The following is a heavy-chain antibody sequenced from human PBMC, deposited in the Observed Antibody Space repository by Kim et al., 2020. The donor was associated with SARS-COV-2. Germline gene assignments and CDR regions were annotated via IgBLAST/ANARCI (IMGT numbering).Heavy chain of an antibody. CDR2: IYYSGST. CDR1: GGSISSGGYY. Sequence: SETLSLTCTVSGGSISSGGYYWSWIRQHPGKGLEWIGYIYYSGSTYYNPSLKSRVTISVDTSKNQFSLKLSSVTAADTAVYYCARDQRTYSTSSGGVDYWGQGTLVTVSS. V-gene: IGHV4-31*03. D-gene: IGHD6-6*01. J-gene: IGHJ4*02. CDR3: ARDQRTYSTSSGGVDY.